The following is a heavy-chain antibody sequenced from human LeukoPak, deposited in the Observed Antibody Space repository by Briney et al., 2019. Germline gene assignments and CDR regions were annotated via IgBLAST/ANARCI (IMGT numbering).Heavy chain of an antibody. CDR1: GGSISSSSYY. CDR3: ARQYYDILGGPFDY. D-gene: IGHD3-9*01. V-gene: IGHV4-39*01. J-gene: IGHJ4*02. Sequence: SETLSLTCTVSGGSISSSSYYWGWIRPPPGKGLEWIGSIYYSGSTYYNPSLKSRVTISVDTSKNQFSLKLSSVTAADTAVYYCARQYYDILGGPFDYWGQGTLVTVSS. CDR2: IYYSGST.